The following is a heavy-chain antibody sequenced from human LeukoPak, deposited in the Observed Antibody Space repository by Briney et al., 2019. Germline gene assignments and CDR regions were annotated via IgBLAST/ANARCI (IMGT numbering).Heavy chain of an antibody. V-gene: IGHV3-9*03. CDR3: AKEGSSWSTFDY. Sequence: GGSLRLSCATSGFTFNDYAMYWVRQAPGKGLEWVSGISWNSRSIAYADSVKGRFTISRDNAKNSLYLQMNSLRAEDMALYYCAKEGSSWSTFDYWGQGTLATVSS. CDR1: GFTFNDYA. CDR2: ISWNSRSI. J-gene: IGHJ4*02. D-gene: IGHD6-13*01.